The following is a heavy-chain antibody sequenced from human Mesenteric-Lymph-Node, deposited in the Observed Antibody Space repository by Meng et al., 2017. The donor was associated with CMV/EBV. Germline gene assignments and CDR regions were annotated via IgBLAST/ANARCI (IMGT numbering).Heavy chain of an antibody. V-gene: IGHV3-30*18. Sequence: FTFSSYGMHWVRQASGKGLEWVAVISYDGSNKYYADSVKGRFTISRDNSKNTLYLQMNSLRAEDTAVYYCAKGEAAQYSSGWYACGYWGQGTLVTVSS. J-gene: IGHJ4*02. CDR3: AKGEAAQYSSGWYACGY. CDR1: FTFSSYG. CDR2: ISYDGSNK. D-gene: IGHD6-19*01.